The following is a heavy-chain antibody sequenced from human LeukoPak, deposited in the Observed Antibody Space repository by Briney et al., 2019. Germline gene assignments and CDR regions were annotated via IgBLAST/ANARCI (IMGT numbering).Heavy chain of an antibody. CDR3: ARDTHYGSNY. J-gene: IGHJ4*02. CDR2: INWNGGSA. Sequence: GGSLRLSCAASGFTFDDYGMSWVRQAPGKGLEWVSGINWNGGSADYADSVKGRFTISRDNVKKSLYLQMNSLRAEDTALYYCARDTHYGSNYWGQGTLVTVSS. D-gene: IGHD3-10*01. V-gene: IGHV3-20*04. CDR1: GFTFDDYG.